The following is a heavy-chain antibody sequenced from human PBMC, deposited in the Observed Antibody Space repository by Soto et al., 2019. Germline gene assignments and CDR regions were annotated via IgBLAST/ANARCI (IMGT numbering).Heavy chain of an antibody. J-gene: IGHJ4*02. Sequence: GSVKPSCAGSGFTFSEYYMIWVLQAPGSGLEWVSHISNSGRTIFYADSVKGRFTISRDNAKSSLYLQMNSLRAEDTAVYYCARDVLTGYFYPPWYYDYWGQGTLVTVSS. CDR3: ARDVLTGYFYPPWYYDY. D-gene: IGHD3-9*01. CDR1: GFTFSEYY. CDR2: ISNSGRTI. V-gene: IGHV3-11*01.